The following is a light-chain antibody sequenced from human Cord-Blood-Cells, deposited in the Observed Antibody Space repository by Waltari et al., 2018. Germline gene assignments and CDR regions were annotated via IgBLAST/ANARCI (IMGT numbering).Light chain of an antibody. J-gene: IGKJ2*01. Sequence: AIRMTQSPSPFSASTGDSVTITCRASQGISSSLAWYQPKPGTAPKLLIYAASTLQSGVPSRFSGSGAGTDFTLTISCLQSEDFATYYCQQYYSYPYTFGQGTKLEIK. CDR2: AAS. CDR3: QQYYSYPYT. CDR1: QGISSS. V-gene: IGKV1-8*01.